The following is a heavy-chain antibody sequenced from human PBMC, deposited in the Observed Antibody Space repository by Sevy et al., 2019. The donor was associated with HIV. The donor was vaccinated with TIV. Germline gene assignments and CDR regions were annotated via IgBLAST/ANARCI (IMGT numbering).Heavy chain of an antibody. Sequence: ASVKVSCKVSGYTLTKLSMHWVRQAPGKGLEWMGSFDPEDGETIYAQKFQGRVTMTEDTSTDTAYMELSSLRSEDTAVYYCATTKDYYESSGSPFDYWGQGTPVTVSS. CDR2: FDPEDGET. V-gene: IGHV1-24*01. D-gene: IGHD3-22*01. J-gene: IGHJ4*02. CDR1: GYTLTKLS. CDR3: ATTKDYYESSGSPFDY.